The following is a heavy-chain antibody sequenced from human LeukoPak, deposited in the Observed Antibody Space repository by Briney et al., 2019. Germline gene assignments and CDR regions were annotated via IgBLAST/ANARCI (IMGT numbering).Heavy chain of an antibody. V-gene: IGHV1-69*01. CDR3: ARDSQGFGGYNHYFDY. Sequence: SVNVSCKASGGTFSSYAISWGRQAPGQGLEWIVGIIPIFGTANHAQKFQGGVTINADESTSTAYMELSSLRSEDTAVYYCARDSQGFGGYNHYFDYWGQGTLVTVSS. CDR1: GGTFSSYA. D-gene: IGHD3-10*01. J-gene: IGHJ4*02. CDR2: IIPIFGTA.